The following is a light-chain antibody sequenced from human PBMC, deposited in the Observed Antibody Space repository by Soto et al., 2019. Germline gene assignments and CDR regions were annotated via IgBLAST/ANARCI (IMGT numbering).Light chain of an antibody. CDR2: EAS. CDR3: CSYVGSSSYV. CDR1: SSDVGSYNL. Sequence: QSVLTQPASVSGSPGQSITISCTGTSSDVGSYNLVSWYQQHPGKAPKLMIYEASKRPSGVSTRFSGSKSGNTASLTISGLQAEDEADYYCCSYVGSSSYVFGTGTKVTV. V-gene: IGLV2-23*01. J-gene: IGLJ1*01.